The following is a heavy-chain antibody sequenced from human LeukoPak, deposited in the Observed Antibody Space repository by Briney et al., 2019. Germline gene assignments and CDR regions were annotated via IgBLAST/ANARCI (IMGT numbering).Heavy chain of an antibody. CDR3: ARDGIWFGEFYYYYGMDV. D-gene: IGHD3-10*01. CDR2: ISSSGSTI. V-gene: IGHV3-11*01. CDR1: GFTFSDYY. J-gene: IGHJ6*02. Sequence: PGGSLRLSRAASGFTFSDYYMSWIRQAPGKGLEWVSYISSSGSTIYYADSVKGRFTISRDNAKNSLYLQMNSLRAEDTAVYYCARDGIWFGEFYYYYGMDVWGQGTTVTVSS.